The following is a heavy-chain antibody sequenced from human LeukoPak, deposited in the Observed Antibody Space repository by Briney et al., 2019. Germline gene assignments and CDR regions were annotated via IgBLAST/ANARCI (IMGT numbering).Heavy chain of an antibody. CDR2: ISGSGGST. CDR1: GFTFSISA. CDR3: AELGITMIGGV. D-gene: IGHD3-10*02. V-gene: IGHV3-23*01. Sequence: GGSLRLSCAASGFTFSISAMSWVRQAPGKGLEWVSGISGSGGSTFYADSVKGRFTISRDNSKNSLYLQMNSLRAEDTAVYYCAELGITMIGGVWGKGTTVTISS. J-gene: IGHJ6*04.